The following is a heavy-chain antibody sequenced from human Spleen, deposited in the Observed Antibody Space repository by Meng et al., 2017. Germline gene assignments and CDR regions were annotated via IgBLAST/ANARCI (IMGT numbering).Heavy chain of an antibody. J-gene: IGHJ4*02. CDR3: ARGGIVGTTTGIDF. D-gene: IGHD1-26*01. V-gene: IGHV4-34*01. CDR1: GGSFGGYY. Sequence: QVPLQQWGPGPFKPSEDLSLSCAVYGGSFGGYYWRWIRQPPGKGLEWIGEINHSGRTNYNPSLKSRVTISVATSKNQFSLKLSSVTAADTAVYYCARGGIVGTTTGIDFWGQGTLVTVSS. CDR2: INHSGRT.